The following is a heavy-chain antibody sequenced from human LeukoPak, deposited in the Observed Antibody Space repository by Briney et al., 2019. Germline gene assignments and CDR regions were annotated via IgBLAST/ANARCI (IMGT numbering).Heavy chain of an antibody. CDR2: INHSGST. CDR1: GGSFSGYY. CDR3: ARDTKWELRSLDY. J-gene: IGHJ4*02. V-gene: IGHV4-34*01. D-gene: IGHD1-26*01. Sequence: SETLSFTCAVYGGSFSGYYWSWIRQPPGKGLEWIGEINHSGSTNYNPSLKSRVTISVDASKNQFSLKLSSVTAADTAVYYCARDTKWELRSLDYWGQGTLVTVSS.